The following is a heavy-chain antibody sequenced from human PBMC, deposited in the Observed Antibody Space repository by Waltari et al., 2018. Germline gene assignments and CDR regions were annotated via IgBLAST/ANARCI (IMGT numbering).Heavy chain of an antibody. CDR3: LRDSSGSHFDY. CDR2: INPKNGDT. CDR1: GYTFTGYA. Sequence: LVQSGAEVKKPGASVKVPCTASGYTFTGYAILWVRQAPGQGLEWMGRINPKNGDTHYAQKFQGRVAMTTDTSTNTAFMELHSLRSDDTAVYYCLRDSSGSHFDYWGQGTLVTVSS. V-gene: IGHV1-2*06. D-gene: IGHD3-22*01. J-gene: IGHJ4*02.